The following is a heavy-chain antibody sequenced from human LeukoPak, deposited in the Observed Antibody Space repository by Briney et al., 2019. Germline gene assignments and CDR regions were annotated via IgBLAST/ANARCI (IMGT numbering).Heavy chain of an antibody. Sequence: GGSLTLSCAASGFTFSNFAMSWVRQAPRKGLECVSLISANGGATYYADSVKGRFTISRDNSKSTLYLQMNSLRADDTAVYYCAKASGSPYYFDYWGQGTLVTVSS. D-gene: IGHD3-10*01. CDR2: ISANGGAT. V-gene: IGHV3-23*01. CDR3: AKASGSPYYFDY. J-gene: IGHJ4*02. CDR1: GFTFSNFA.